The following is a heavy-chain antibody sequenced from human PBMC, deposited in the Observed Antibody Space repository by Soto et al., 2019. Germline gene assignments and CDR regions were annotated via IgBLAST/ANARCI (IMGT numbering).Heavy chain of an antibody. CDR3: TREYYYGSGPSY. V-gene: IGHV1-18*01. D-gene: IGHD3-10*01. CDR1: GYTFTSYG. Sequence: QVQLVQSGAEVKKPGASVKVSCKASGYTFTSYGISWVRQAPGQGLEWMGWISAYNGNTNYAQKLQGRVTMTTDTPTSTAYMELRSLRSGDTVVNYCTREYYYGSGPSYWGQGTLVTVSS. CDR2: ISAYNGNT. J-gene: IGHJ4*02.